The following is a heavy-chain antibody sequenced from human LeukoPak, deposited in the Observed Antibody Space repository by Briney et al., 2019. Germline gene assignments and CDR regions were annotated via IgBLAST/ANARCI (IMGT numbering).Heavy chain of an antibody. CDR1: GGSISSSSYY. D-gene: IGHD4-17*01. CDR2: IYYSGST. CDR3: ARLRRLQFSY. V-gene: IGHV4-39*01. J-gene: IGHJ4*02. Sequence: SETLSLTCTVSGGSISSSSYYWGWIRQPPGKGLKWIGSIYYSGSTYYNPSLKSRVTISVDTSKNQFSLKLSSVTAADTAVYYCARLRRLQFSYWGQGTLVTVSS.